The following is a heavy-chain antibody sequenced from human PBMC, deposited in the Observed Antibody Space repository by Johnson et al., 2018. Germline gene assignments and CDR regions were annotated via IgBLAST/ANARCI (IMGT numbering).Heavy chain of an antibody. CDR1: GFTFSSYG. CDR2: IGGSGGST. Sequence: QVQLVETGGGVVQPGRSLRLSCAASGFTFSSYGMHWVRQAPGKGLEWVSAIGGSGGSTYYADSVKGRFTISRDNSKNTLYLQMNSLRTEDTAVYYCAKDVVSGVPYFDYWGQGALVTVSS. V-gene: IGHV3-NL1*01. D-gene: IGHD2-21*01. J-gene: IGHJ4*02. CDR3: AKDVVSGVPYFDY.